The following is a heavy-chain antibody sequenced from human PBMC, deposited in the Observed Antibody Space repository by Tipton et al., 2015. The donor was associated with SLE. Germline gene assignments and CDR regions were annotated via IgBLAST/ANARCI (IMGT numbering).Heavy chain of an antibody. CDR2: IYYSGST. D-gene: IGHD7-27*01. CDR1: GGSISSSSYY. J-gene: IGHJ6*03. CDR3: VRGPWAYYYYMDV. V-gene: IGHV4-39*07. Sequence: TLSLTCTVSGGSISSSSYYWGWIRQPPGKGLEWIGSIYYSGSTYYNPSLMSRVTISVDTSKTQFSLIVTSVTAADTAVYYCVRGPWAYYYYMDVWGKGTKVTV.